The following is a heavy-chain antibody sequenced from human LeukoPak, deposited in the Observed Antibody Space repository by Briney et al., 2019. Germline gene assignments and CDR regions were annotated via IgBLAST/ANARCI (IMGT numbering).Heavy chain of an antibody. J-gene: IGHJ4*02. CDR3: ARDGRGSPSDY. D-gene: IGHD3-10*01. CDR1: GFTVSGNY. CDR2: IYSGGSI. V-gene: IGHV3-53*04. Sequence: GGSLRLSCAASGFTVSGNYMSWVRQAPGKGLEWVSVIYSGGSIYYADSVKGRFTISRHNSKNTLHLQMNSLRPEDTAVYYCARDGRGSPSDYWGQGTLVTVSS.